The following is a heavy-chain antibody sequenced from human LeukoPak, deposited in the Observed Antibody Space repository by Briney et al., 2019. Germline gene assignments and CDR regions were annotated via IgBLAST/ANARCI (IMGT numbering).Heavy chain of an antibody. V-gene: IGHV1-46*01. J-gene: IGHJ6*02. D-gene: IGHD2-8*02. CDR1: GYTFTSYY. Sequence: ASVKVSCKASGYTFTSYYMHWVRQAPGQGLEWMGIINPSGGSTSYAQKFQGRVTMTRDTSTSTVYMELSSLRSEDTAVYYCARVGDPGAGRWWGISSGRGREVLGQGTTVTVSS. CDR2: INPSGGST. CDR3: ARVGDPGAGRWWGISSGRGREV.